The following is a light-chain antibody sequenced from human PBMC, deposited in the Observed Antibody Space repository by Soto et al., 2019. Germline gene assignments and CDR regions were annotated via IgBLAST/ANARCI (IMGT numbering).Light chain of an antibody. Sequence: DIQMTQFPSTLSASVGDRVTITCRASESISSWLAWYQQKPGKAPKILIYKASTLQSGVPSRFTGSGSGTEFTLTISRLQPDEFATYYCQHCGVFPLTFGGGTKVEIK. CDR3: QHCGVFPLT. CDR1: ESISSW. J-gene: IGKJ4*01. V-gene: IGKV1-5*03. CDR2: KAS.